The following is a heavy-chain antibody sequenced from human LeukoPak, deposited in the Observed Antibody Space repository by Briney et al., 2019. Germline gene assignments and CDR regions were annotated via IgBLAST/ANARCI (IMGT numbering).Heavy chain of an antibody. CDR3: ARNGDYDGRGFYYFFDY. Sequence: GGTLRLSCAASGFTFRSYWMSWVRHTPGKGVEWVVNIKQDGSEKYYVDSVKGRFTISRDNAKNSLSLQMNSLRAEDTAVYYCARNGDYDGRGFYYFFDYWGRGTLVTVSS. CDR1: GFTFRSYW. D-gene: IGHD3-22*01. J-gene: IGHJ4*02. CDR2: IKQDGSEK. V-gene: IGHV3-7*04.